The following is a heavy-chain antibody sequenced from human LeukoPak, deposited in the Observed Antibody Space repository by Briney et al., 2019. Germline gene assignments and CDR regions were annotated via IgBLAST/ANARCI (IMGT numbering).Heavy chain of an antibody. D-gene: IGHD6-19*01. CDR1: GYTFTSYY. J-gene: IGHJ6*02. Sequence: ASVKVSCKASGYTFTSYYMHWVRQAPGQGLEWMGIINPSGGSTSYAQKFQGRVTMTRDTSTSTVYMELSSLRSEDTAVYYCAREGGAVAGTLSRGMDVWGQGTTVTVSS. V-gene: IGHV1-46*01. CDR3: AREGGAVAGTLSRGMDV. CDR2: INPSGGST.